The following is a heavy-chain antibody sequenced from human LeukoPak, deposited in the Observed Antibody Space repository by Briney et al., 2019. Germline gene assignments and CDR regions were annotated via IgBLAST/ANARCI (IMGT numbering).Heavy chain of an antibody. Sequence: PSETLSLTCTVSGGSISSGDYYWSWIRQPPGKGLEWIGYIYYSGSTYYNPPLKSRVTISVDTSKNQFSLKLSSVTAADTAVYYCARVSAQRSPGRVHKYYFDYWGQGTLVTVSS. V-gene: IGHV4-30-4*01. CDR3: ARVSAQRSPGRVHKYYFDY. CDR1: GGSISSGDYY. CDR2: IYYSGST. J-gene: IGHJ4*02. D-gene: IGHD6-25*01.